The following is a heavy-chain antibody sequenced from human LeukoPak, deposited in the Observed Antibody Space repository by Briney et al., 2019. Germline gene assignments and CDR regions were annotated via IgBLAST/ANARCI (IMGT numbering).Heavy chain of an antibody. V-gene: IGHV4-38-2*01. Sequence: PSETLSLTCAVSGYSISSGYYWGWIRQPPGKRLEWIGSIYHSGSTYYNPSLKSRVTISVDTSKNQFSLKLSSVTAADTAVYYCASYYYDSRGYYLAHDYWGQGTLVTVSS. J-gene: IGHJ4*02. CDR1: GYSISSGYY. CDR3: ASYYYDSRGYYLAHDY. D-gene: IGHD3-22*01. CDR2: IYHSGST.